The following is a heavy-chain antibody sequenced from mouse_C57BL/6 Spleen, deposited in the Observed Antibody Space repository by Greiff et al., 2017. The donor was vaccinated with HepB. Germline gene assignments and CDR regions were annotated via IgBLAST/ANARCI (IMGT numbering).Heavy chain of an antibody. CDR2: IYPGDGDT. V-gene: IGHV1-82*01. CDR1: GYAFSSSW. Sequence: QVHVKQSGPELVKPGASVKISCKASGYAFSSSWMNWVKQRPGKGLEWIGRIYPGDGDTNYNGKFKGKATLTADKSSSTAYMQLSSLTSEDSAVYFCARGVYYGNPFDYWGQGTTLTVSS. D-gene: IGHD1-1*01. J-gene: IGHJ2*01. CDR3: ARGVYYGNPFDY.